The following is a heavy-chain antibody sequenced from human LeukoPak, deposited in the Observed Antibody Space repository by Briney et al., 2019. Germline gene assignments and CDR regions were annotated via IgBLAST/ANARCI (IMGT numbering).Heavy chain of an antibody. V-gene: IGHV4-39*01. Sequence: SETLSLTCTVSGGSISSSSHYWGWIRQPPGNRLEWIGSIYYSGSTYYHPSLKSRVTISVDTSKSQFSLKLSSVTAADTAVYYCARLSLVAGSVDYWGQGTLVTVSS. CDR2: IYYSGST. CDR1: GGSISSSSHY. D-gene: IGHD6-19*01. J-gene: IGHJ4*02. CDR3: ARLSLVAGSVDY.